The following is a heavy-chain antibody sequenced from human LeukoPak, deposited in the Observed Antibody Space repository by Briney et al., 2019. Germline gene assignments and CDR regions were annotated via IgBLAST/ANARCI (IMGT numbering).Heavy chain of an antibody. CDR1: GYTFTSYG. D-gene: IGHD4-17*01. CDR3: ARDLRGDYCYY. CDR2: ISGYDGDT. J-gene: IGHJ4*02. V-gene: IGHV1-18*01. Sequence: ASVKVSCKASGYTFTSYGISWVGQAPGQGLEWMGWISGYDGDTNYAQTLQDRVIMTTDTSTNTAYMELRSLRSDDTAVYYCARDLRGDYCYYWGQGTLVTVSS.